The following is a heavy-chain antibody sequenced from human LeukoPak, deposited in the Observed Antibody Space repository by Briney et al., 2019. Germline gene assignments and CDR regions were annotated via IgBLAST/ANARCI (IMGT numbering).Heavy chain of an antibody. J-gene: IGHJ4*02. D-gene: IGHD6-13*01. Sequence: GGSLRPSCAASGFTFKNYALSWVRQAPGKGLEWVSGFSVNGRDTYYADFVKGRFTIARDIAKNTLYLQMNSLGAEDTATYYCAKPGRTAAGLFDSWGQGTLVTVSS. V-gene: IGHV3-23*01. CDR2: FSVNGRDT. CDR1: GFTFKNYA. CDR3: AKPGRTAAGLFDS.